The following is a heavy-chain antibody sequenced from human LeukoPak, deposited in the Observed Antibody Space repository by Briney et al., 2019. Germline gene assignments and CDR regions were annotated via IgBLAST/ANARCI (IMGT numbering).Heavy chain of an antibody. CDR3: ARERFLEWLSNSFNWFDP. J-gene: IGHJ5*02. CDR2: VYHTGST. D-gene: IGHD3-3*01. Sequence: SETLSLTCAVSGGSISSSAWWSWVRQPPGKGLEWIGEVYHTGSTKCNPSLKSRVTISVDKSKNQFSLKLSSVTAADTAVYYCARERFLEWLSNSFNWFDPWGQGTLVTVSS. CDR1: GGSISSSAW. V-gene: IGHV4-4*02.